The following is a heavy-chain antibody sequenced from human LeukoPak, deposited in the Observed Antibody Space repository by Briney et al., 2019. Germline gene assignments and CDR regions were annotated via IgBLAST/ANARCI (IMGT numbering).Heavy chain of an antibody. V-gene: IGHV4-38-2*01. D-gene: IGHD6-19*01. J-gene: IGHJ4*02. CDR3: ASTDVFVALAGWQRVVY. Sequence: PSETLSLTCAVSGYSISSGYYCGWIRQPPGKGLEWIGIIYHSGSTYYNPSLKSRVTISVDTSKNQFSLKLSSVTAADTAVYYCASTDVFVALAGWQRVVYWGQGTLVTVSS. CDR1: GYSISSGYY. CDR2: IYHSGST.